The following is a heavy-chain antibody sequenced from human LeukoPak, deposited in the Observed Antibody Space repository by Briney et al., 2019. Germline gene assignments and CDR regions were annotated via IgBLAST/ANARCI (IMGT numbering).Heavy chain of an antibody. J-gene: IGHJ4*02. D-gene: IGHD2-8*02. CDR3: AKRAGNGGVFGD. Sequence: GGSLRLSCAASGFTFSSYAISWVRQAPGKGLEWISTIGDSGGSTYYADYVKGRFTISRDNYKNTLDLQMNSLRVEDTALYYCAKRAGNGGVFGDWGPGTLVTVSS. V-gene: IGHV3-23*01. CDR2: IGDSGGST. CDR1: GFTFSSYA.